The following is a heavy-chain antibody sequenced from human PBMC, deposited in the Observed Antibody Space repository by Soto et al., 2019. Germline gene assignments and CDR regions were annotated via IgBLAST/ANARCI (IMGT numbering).Heavy chain of an antibody. V-gene: IGHV3-74*01. CDR3: ARAGAGYSYVDYWYFDL. J-gene: IGHJ2*01. CDR2: INSDGSST. CDR1: GFTFSSYW. Sequence: EVQLVESGGGLVQPGGSLRLSCAASGFTFSSYWMHWVRQAPGKGLVWVSRINSDGSSTSYADSVKGRFTISRDNAKNTLYLQTNSLIAEDTAVYYCARAGAGYSYVDYWYFDLWGRGTLVTVSS. D-gene: IGHD5-18*01.